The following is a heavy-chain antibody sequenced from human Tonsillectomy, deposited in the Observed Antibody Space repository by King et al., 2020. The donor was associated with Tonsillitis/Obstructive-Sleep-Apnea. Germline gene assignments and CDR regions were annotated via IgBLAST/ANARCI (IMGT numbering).Heavy chain of an antibody. CDR2: ISAYNGHT. CDR3: ARDSMSHYYDSSGYYTFEY. J-gene: IGHJ4*02. Sequence: QLVQSGAEVKKPGASVKVSCKASGDTFTNYGISWVRQAPGQGLEWMGWISAYNGHTNYALKLQGRVTMTTDTSTSTAYMELRSLRSDDTAVYYCARDSMSHYYDSSGYYTFEYWGQGTLVTVSS. CDR1: GDTFTNYG. V-gene: IGHV1-18*01. D-gene: IGHD3-22*01.